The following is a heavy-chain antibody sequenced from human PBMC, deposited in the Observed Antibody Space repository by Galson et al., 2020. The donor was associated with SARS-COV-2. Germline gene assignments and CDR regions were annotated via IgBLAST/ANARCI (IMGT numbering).Heavy chain of an antibody. CDR2: ISSSSSTI. CDR1: GFTFSSYS. V-gene: IGHV3-48*01. Sequence: GESLKISCAASGFTFSSYSMNWVRQAPGKGLEWVSYISSSSSTIYYADSVKGRFTISRDNAKNSLYLQMNSLRAEDTAVYYCALIAAAGIYYYYYYMDVWGKGTTVTISS. D-gene: IGHD6-13*01. J-gene: IGHJ6*03. CDR3: ALIAAAGIYYYYYYMDV.